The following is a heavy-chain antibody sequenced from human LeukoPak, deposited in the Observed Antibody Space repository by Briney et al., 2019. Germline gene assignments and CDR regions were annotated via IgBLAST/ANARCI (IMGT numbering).Heavy chain of an antibody. Sequence: PGGSLRLSCAASGFTFSSYGMHWVRHAPGKGLEWVVVIWFGGSNKYYADSLKGRFTISRDNSKTTLYLQMNSLRAEDTAVYYCAKGGYGSGRTPYYYYYYMDVWGKGTTVTVSS. D-gene: IGHD3-10*01. CDR1: GFTFSSYG. CDR2: IWFGGSNK. V-gene: IGHV3-30*02. CDR3: AKGGYGSGRTPYYYYYYMDV. J-gene: IGHJ6*03.